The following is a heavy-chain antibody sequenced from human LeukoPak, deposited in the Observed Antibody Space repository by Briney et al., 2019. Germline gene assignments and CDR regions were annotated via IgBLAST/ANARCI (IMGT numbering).Heavy chain of an antibody. V-gene: IGHV4-34*01. Sequence: SETLSLTCAVYGGSFSGYYWSWIRQPPGKGLEWIGEINHSGSTNYNPSLKSRVTISVDTSKNQFSLKLSCVTAADTAVYYCARGRVVTVHRPFDYWGQGTLVTVSS. CDR3: ARGRVVTVHRPFDY. CDR1: GGSFSGYY. CDR2: INHSGST. J-gene: IGHJ4*02. D-gene: IGHD2-21*02.